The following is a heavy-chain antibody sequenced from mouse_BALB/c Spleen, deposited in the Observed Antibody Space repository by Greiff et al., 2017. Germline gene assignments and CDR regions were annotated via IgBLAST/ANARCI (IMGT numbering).Heavy chain of an antibody. Sequence: EVKLVESGAELVKPGASVKLSCTASGFNIKDTYMHWVKQRPEQGLAWIGRIDPANGNTKYDPKFQGKATITADTSSNTAYPQLSSLTSEDTAVYYCARRDDWGQGTTLTVSS. CDR3: ARRDD. CDR1: GFNIKDTY. V-gene: IGHV14-3*02. CDR2: IDPANGNT. J-gene: IGHJ2*01.